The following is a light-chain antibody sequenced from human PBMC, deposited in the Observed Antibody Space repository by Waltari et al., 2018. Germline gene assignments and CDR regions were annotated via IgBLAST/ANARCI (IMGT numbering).Light chain of an antibody. V-gene: IGKV2-30*02. CDR1: QSLVHSDGKTY. CDR2: KVF. J-gene: IGKJ1*01. Sequence: DVLMTQSPLSLPVTLGQPATISCRSSQSLVHSDGKTYLNWVQQRPGQSPRRLIYKVFNRDSGVPDRFSGRGSGTDFRLKSSRVESEDVGTYYCMQATQWPLTFGQGTKVEIK. CDR3: MQATQWPLT.